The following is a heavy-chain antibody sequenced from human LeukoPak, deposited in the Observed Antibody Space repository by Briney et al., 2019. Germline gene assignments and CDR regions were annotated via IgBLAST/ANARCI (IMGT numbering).Heavy chain of an antibody. CDR1: GGSISSGDYY. CDR3: AAAGYYDSSGYYYDY. J-gene: IGHJ4*02. V-gene: IGHV4-30-4*08. D-gene: IGHD3-22*01. Sequence: SETLSLTCTVSGGSISSGDYYRSWIRQPPGKSLEWIGYIYYSGSTYYNPSLKSRVIISVDTSKNQFSLKLSSVTAADTAVYYCAAAGYYDSSGYYYDYWGQGTLVTVSS. CDR2: IYYSGST.